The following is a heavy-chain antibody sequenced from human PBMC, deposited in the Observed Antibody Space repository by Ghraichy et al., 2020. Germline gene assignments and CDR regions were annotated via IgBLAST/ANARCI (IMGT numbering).Heavy chain of an antibody. CDR1: GGTFSGHA. CDR3: ASPLYAMDFYFYFYAMDV. CDR2: IIPILNTP. Sequence: SVKVSCKASGGTFSGHAISWVRQAPGQGLEWMGGIIPILNTPIYAQKFQGRVTITADESTRTAYMELNSLRFDDTAVYYCASPLYAMDFYFYFYAMDVWGQGTTVTVSS. V-gene: IGHV1-69*13. J-gene: IGHJ6*02. D-gene: IGHD2-8*01.